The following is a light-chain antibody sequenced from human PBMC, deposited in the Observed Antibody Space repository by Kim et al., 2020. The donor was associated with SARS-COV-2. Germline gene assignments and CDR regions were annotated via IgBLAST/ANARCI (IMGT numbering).Light chain of an antibody. CDR1: GLSTYY. J-gene: IGLJ3*02. Sequence: SSELTQDPAVSVALGQTVRITRQGDGLSTYYASWYQQKPGQAPILVIYGKNNRPSGIPDRFSASTSGNTGSLTITGAQAEDEADYYCNSRDSSGNHLVFGGGTQLTVL. CDR2: GKN. CDR3: NSRDSSGNHLV. V-gene: IGLV3-19*01.